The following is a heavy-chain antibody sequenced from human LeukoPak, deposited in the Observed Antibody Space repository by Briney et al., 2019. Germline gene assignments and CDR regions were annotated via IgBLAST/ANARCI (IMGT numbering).Heavy chain of an antibody. CDR3: ARDIWVEDAFDI. J-gene: IGHJ3*02. CDR2: ISSSSSYI. Sequence: GGSLRLSCAASGFTFSSYSMNWVRQAPGKGLEWVSSISSSSSYIYYADSVKGRFTISRDNAKNSLYLQMNSLRAEDTAVYYCARDIWVEDAFDIWGQGTMVTVSS. CDR1: GFTFSSYS. V-gene: IGHV3-21*01. D-gene: IGHD7-27*01.